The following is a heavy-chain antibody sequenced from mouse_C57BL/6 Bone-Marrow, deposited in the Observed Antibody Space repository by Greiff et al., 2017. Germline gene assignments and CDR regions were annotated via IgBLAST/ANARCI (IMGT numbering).Heavy chain of an antibody. D-gene: IGHD1-1*01. CDR3: ARDYYGSTFYWFDY. Sequence: VHLVESGGGLVKPGGSLKLSCAASGFTFSSYAMSWVRQTPEKRLEWVATISDGGSYTYYPDNVKGRFTISRDNAKNNLYLQMSHLKSEDTAMYYCARDYYGSTFYWFDYWGQGTTLTVSS. CDR2: ISDGGSYT. V-gene: IGHV5-4*01. J-gene: IGHJ2*01. CDR1: GFTFSSYA.